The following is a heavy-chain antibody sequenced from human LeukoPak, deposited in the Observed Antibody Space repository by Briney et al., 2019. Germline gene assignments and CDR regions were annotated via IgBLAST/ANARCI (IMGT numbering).Heavy chain of an antibody. CDR3: ARGVTPNDAFDI. CDR2: IYYSGST. J-gene: IGHJ3*02. D-gene: IGHD3-10*01. Sequence: PSETLSLTCTVSGGSISSYYWSWLRQPPGKGLEWIGYIYYSGSTNYNPSLKSRVTISVDTSKNQFSLKLSSVTAADTAVYYCARGVTPNDAFDIWGQGTMVTVSS. CDR1: GGSISSYY. V-gene: IGHV4-59*01.